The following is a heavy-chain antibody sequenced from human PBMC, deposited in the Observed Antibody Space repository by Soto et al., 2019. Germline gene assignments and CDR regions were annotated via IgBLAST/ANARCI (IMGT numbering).Heavy chain of an antibody. CDR1: GYTFTSYA. Sequence: QVQLVQSGAEVKKPGASVKVSCKASGYTFTSYAMHWVRQAPGQSLEWMGWINAGNGNTKYSQKFQGRVTITRDTSASTAYMELSSLRSEDTAVYYCARGSGLYYFDNWGQGTLVTVSS. CDR3: ARGSGLYYFDN. CDR2: INAGNGNT. V-gene: IGHV1-3*01. J-gene: IGHJ4*02. D-gene: IGHD3-10*01.